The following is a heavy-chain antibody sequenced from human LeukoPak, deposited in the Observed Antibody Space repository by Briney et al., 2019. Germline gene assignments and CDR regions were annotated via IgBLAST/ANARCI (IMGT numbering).Heavy chain of an antibody. CDR2: ISQSGST. J-gene: IGHJ5*02. D-gene: IGHD2-2*01. CDR3: ARVWTDPGYCSSTSLPELNWFDP. CDR1: GGSFSDYY. V-gene: IGHV4-34*01. Sequence: PSETLSLTCAVYGGSFSDYYWSWIRQPPGKGLEWIGEISQSGSTNYNPSLKSRLTISVETSNNHYSQLLNSITAEDTAVYYCARVWTDPGYCSSTSLPELNWFDPWGQGTLVTVSS.